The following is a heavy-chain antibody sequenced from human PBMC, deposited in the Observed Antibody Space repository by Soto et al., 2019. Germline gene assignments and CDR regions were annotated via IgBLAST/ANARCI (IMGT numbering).Heavy chain of an antibody. J-gene: IGHJ1*01. CDR3: TTTYDFWSGYYTGKYFQH. D-gene: IGHD3-3*01. CDR2: IKSKTDGGTT. V-gene: IGHV3-15*01. CDR1: GFTFSNAW. Sequence: GGSLRLSCAASGFTFSNAWMSWVRQAPGKGLEWVGRIKSKTDGGTTDYAAPVKGRFTISRDDSKNTLYLQMNSLKTDDTAVYYCTTTYDFWSGYYTGKYFQHWGQGTLVTVSS.